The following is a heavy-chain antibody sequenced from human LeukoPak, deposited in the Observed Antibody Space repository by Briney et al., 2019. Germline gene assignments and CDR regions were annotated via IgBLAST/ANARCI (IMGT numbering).Heavy chain of an antibody. Sequence: QPGGSLKLSCSASGFAFSTLSMHWVRQAPGMRLEYVAFIGDNGDNTYYADSVEGRFTISRDNSKNTLYLHMSSLTTEGTAVYYCVRDLWGFDYWGQGTVVTVSS. CDR2: IGDNGDNT. CDR3: VRDLWGFDY. CDR1: GFAFSTLS. J-gene: IGHJ4*02. V-gene: IGHV3-64D*09. D-gene: IGHD2-21*01.